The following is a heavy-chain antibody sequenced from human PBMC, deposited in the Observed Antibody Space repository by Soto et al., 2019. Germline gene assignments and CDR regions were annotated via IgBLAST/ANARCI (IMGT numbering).Heavy chain of an antibody. CDR3: AKYRRTDAEGYRLDF. Sequence: ASETLSLTCTLSGGSISGYYWSWIRQPPGKGLEWIGYVYYSGSTKYNPSLESRVTISVDMSNNQFSLMLTPVTAADTAVYYCAKYRRTDAEGYRLDFWGQGTLVTVSS. D-gene: IGHD5-12*01. CDR2: VYYSGST. V-gene: IGHV4-59*01. CDR1: GGSISGYY. J-gene: IGHJ4*02.